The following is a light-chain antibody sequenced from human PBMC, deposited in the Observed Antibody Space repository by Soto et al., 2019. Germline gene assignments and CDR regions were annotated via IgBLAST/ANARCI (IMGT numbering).Light chain of an antibody. J-gene: IGKJ2*01. CDR3: QQDDSSWPN. CDR1: QNISVW. V-gene: IGKV1-5*01. Sequence: DIQMTQSPSTLSASVGDGVTITCRASQNISVWLVWYQQRPGKAPKFLIYDASSLETGVPSRFSGSGSGTEFTLTIRSLQPDDFATYYCQQDDSSWPNFGQGTK. CDR2: DAS.